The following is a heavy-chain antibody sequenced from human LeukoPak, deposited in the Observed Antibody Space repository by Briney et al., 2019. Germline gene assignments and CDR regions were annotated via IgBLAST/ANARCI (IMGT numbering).Heavy chain of an antibody. CDR2: ITNSGNSK. D-gene: IGHD6-6*01. J-gene: IGHJ6*02. CDR3: ARDQYPSIAARRHYGMDV. V-gene: IGHV3-48*01. Sequence: GGSLRLSCAVSGFTFSSYSMNWVRQAPGKGLEWVSYITNSGNSKSYADSVKGRFTISRDNTKNSLYLQMNGLRAEDTAVYYCARDQYPSIAARRHYGMDVWGQGTTVTVSS. CDR1: GFTFSSYS.